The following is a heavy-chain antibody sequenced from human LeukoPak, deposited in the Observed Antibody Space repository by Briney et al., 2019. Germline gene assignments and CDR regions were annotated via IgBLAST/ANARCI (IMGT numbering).Heavy chain of an antibody. V-gene: IGHV4-39*01. CDR1: GGSISSSSYY. CDR2: IYYSGST. Sequence: SETLSLTCTVSGGSISSSSYYWGWIRQPPGKGLEWIGSIYYSGSTYYNPSLKSRVTISVDTSKNQFSLKLSSVTAADTAVYYCARRPSVVITALYYFDYWGRGTLVTVSS. CDR3: ARRPSVVITALYYFDY. J-gene: IGHJ4*02. D-gene: IGHD3-22*01.